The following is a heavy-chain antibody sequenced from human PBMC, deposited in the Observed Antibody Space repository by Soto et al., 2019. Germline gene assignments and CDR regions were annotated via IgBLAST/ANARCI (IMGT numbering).Heavy chain of an antibody. Sequence: LRLSCAASGFTFTRYSMNWVRQAPGKGLEWVSSISSTTMKGRFTISRDNAKNSLYLEMNSLRAEDTAVYYCARESEDLTSNFDYWGQGTLVTVSS. CDR1: GFTFTRYS. CDR3: ARESEDLTSNFDY. J-gene: IGHJ4*02. V-gene: IGHV3-21*06. CDR2: ISSTT.